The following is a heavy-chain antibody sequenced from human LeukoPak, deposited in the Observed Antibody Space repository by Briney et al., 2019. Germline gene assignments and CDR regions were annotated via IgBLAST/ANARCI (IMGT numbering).Heavy chain of an antibody. D-gene: IGHD3-10*01. CDR1: GYTLTELS. CDR2: IIPILGIA. CDR3: AREGPGMDY. Sequence: ASVKVSCKVSGYTLTELSMHWVRQAPGQGLEWMGRIIPILGIANYAQKFQGRVTITADKSTSTAYMELSSLRSEDTAVYYCAREGPGMDYWGQGTLVTVSS. V-gene: IGHV1-69*04. J-gene: IGHJ4*02.